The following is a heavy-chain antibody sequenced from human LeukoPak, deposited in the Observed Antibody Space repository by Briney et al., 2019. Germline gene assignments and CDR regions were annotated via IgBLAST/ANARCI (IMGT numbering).Heavy chain of an antibody. V-gene: IGHV3-23*01. Sequence: PGGSLRLSCAASGFTFSSYAMSWVRQAPGKGLEWVSAISGSGGSTYYADSVKGRFTISRDNPKNTLYLQMNSLRAEDTAVYYCAKDGGPIVGATWDSEFDYWGQGTLVTVSS. CDR2: ISGSGGST. D-gene: IGHD1-26*01. CDR3: AKDGGPIVGATWDSEFDY. CDR1: GFTFSSYA. J-gene: IGHJ4*02.